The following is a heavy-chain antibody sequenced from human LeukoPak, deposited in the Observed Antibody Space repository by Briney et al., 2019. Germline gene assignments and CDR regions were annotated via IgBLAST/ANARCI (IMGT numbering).Heavy chain of an antibody. CDR1: GFTFSISA. CDR2: SSGGGGST. J-gene: IGHJ6*02. Sequence: PGRSLRLSCAPYGFTFSISALSCDCQSPGKRPKSRSISSGGGGSTYYADSVKGRFTISRDNSKSTLYLQMNSLRAEDTAVYYCAKDLVGKPYYYYGMDVWGQGTTVTVSS. D-gene: IGHD2-2*01. CDR3: AKDLVGKPYYYYGMDV. V-gene: IGHV3-23*01.